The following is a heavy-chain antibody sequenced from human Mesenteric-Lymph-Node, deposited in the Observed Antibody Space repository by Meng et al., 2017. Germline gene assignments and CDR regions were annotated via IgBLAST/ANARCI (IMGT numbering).Heavy chain of an antibody. D-gene: IGHD5-18*01. J-gene: IGHJ4*02. V-gene: IGHV3-74*01. CDR3: ARGGADTAVGHHY. CDR2: ISRDRTTT. CDR1: GFIFSDYW. Sequence: GESLKISCAASGFIFSDYWMHWVRQAPGKGLEWISRISRDRTTTTYADSVRGRFTTSRDNAVNTVYLQMNSLRVEDTAVYYCARGGADTAVGHHYWGQGTLVTVSS.